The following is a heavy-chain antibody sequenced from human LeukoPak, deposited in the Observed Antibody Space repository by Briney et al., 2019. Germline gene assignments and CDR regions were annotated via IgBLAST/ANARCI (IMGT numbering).Heavy chain of an antibody. V-gene: IGHV4-59*08. CDR3: ARLAYRGPVVADFDY. Sequence: SETLSLTCTVSGGSISSYYWSWIRQPPGKGLEWIGYIYYSGSTNYNPSLESRVTMSADTSKNQFSLKLSSVTAADTAGYYCARLAYRGPVVADFDYWGQGTLVTVSS. D-gene: IGHD2-15*01. J-gene: IGHJ4*02. CDR2: IYYSGST. CDR1: GGSISSYY.